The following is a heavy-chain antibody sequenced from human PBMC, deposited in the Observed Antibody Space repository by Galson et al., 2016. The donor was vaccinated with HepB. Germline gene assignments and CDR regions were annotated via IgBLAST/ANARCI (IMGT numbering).Heavy chain of an antibody. CDR1: GYTFTNYY. CDR3: ARGHCTRTNCYWNFDH. J-gene: IGHJ4*02. D-gene: IGHD2-2*01. V-gene: IGHV1-18*01. CDR2: IHTDNGDT. Sequence: SVKVSCKVSGYTFTNYYISWVRQAPGQGLEWLGWIHTDNGDTNYAHIVQGRVTMTTDTSTTTAYMGLTSLRSDDTAVYYCARGHCTRTNCYWNFDHWGQGTLVTVSS.